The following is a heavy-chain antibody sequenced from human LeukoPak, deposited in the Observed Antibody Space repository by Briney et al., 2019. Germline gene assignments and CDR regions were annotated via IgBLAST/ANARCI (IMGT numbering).Heavy chain of an antibody. Sequence: SQTLSLTCTVSGGSISSGGYYWSWIRQHPGKGLEWIGYIYYSGSTYYNPSLKSRVTISVDTSKNQFSLKLSSVTAADTAVYYCARTAVVPAASTLDWFDPWGQGTLVTVSS. CDR3: ARTAVVPAASTLDWFDP. CDR2: IYYSGST. J-gene: IGHJ5*02. V-gene: IGHV4-31*03. D-gene: IGHD2-2*01. CDR1: GGSISSGGYY.